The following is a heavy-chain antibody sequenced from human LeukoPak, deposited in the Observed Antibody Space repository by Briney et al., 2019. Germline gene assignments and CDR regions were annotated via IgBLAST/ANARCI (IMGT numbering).Heavy chain of an antibody. D-gene: IGHD2-2*01. V-gene: IGHV1-69*13. Sequence: SVKVSCKAPGGTFSSYAISWVRQAPGQGLEWMGGIIPIFGTANYAQKFQGRVTITADESTSTAYMELSSLRSEDTAVYYCARSQYQLLFGAFDIWGQGTMVTVSS. CDR3: ARSQYQLLFGAFDI. CDR2: IIPIFGTA. J-gene: IGHJ3*02. CDR1: GGTFSSYA.